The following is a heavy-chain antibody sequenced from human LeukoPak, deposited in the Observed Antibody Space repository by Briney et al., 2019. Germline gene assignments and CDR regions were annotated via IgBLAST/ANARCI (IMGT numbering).Heavy chain of an antibody. D-gene: IGHD6-19*01. CDR3: ARDSGWYGNDAFDI. J-gene: IGHJ3*02. CDR2: MNPDSGNT. V-gene: IGHV1-8*01. Sequence: ASVKVSCKASGYTFTSYDINWVRQATGQGLEWMGWMNPDSGNTGYAQKFQGRVTMTRNTSISTAYMELSSLRSEDTAVYYCARDSGWYGNDAFDIWGQGTMVTVSS. CDR1: GYTFTSYD.